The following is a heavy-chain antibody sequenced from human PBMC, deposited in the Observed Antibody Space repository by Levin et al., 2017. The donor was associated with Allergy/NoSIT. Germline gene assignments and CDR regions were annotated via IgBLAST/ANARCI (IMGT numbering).Heavy chain of an antibody. V-gene: IGHV4-39*07. Sequence: PSETLSLTCTVSGGSISSSYYWGWIRQPPGKGLEWIGSIYYSGSTYYNPSLKSRVTISVDTSKNQFSLKLSSVTAADTAVYYCARADYGDPKKIDYGGQGTLVTVSS. J-gene: IGHJ4*02. CDR2: IYYSGST. CDR1: GGSISSSYY. D-gene: IGHD4-17*01. CDR3: ARADYGDPKKIDY.